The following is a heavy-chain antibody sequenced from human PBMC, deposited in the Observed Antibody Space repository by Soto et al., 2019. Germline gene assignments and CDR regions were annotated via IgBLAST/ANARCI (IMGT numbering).Heavy chain of an antibody. D-gene: IGHD5-12*01. CDR2: ISVGGGST. CDR1: GFAVSSYA. J-gene: IGHJ3*02. CDR3: AKPRDGYNWGAFDM. V-gene: IGHV3-23*01. Sequence: GGSLRLSCAASGFAVSSYAMSWVHQAPGKGLEWVSVISVGGGSTYYADPVKGRLTISSDNSKNTLYLQMNSLRGEDTAVYYCAKPRDGYNWGAFDMWGQGTMVTVSS.